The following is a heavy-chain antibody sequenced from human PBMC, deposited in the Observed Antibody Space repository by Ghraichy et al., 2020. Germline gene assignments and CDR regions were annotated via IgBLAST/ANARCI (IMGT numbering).Heavy chain of an antibody. CDR1: GGSISSGDYY. J-gene: IGHJ4*02. CDR2: IYYSGST. V-gene: IGHV4-30-4*01. Sequence: SETLSLTCTVSGGSISSGDYYWSWIRQPPGKGLEWIGYIYYSGSTYYNPSLKSRVTISVDTSKNQFSLKLSSVTAADTAVYYCARGRYSSRENDYWGQGTLVTVSS. D-gene: IGHD6-13*01. CDR3: ARGRYSSRENDY.